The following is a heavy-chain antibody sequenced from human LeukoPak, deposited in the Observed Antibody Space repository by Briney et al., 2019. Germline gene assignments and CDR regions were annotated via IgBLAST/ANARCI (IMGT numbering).Heavy chain of an antibody. CDR3: GEDPAAAPYFDL. CDR2: IKQDGSVK. Sequence: GGSLRLSCAASGFTFSSYLMNWVRQAPGKGLEWVATIKQDGSVKNYVGSVKGRFTVSRDNAKNLVYLQMSSLRAEDTAVYYCGEDPAAAPYFDLRGQGALVTVSS. V-gene: IGHV3-7*01. D-gene: IGHD6-13*01. J-gene: IGHJ4*02. CDR1: GFTFSSYL.